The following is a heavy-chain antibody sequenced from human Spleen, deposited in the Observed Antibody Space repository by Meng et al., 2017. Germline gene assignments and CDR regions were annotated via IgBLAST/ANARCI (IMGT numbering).Heavy chain of an antibody. CDR3: LGGSGGSV. Sequence: QVQLQQWGAGLLKPSETLSLTCAVYGASFSDYSWNWVRQPPGKGLEWIGEINHGGSTKYNPSLKSRVTISIDSSKGQFSLKLTSVTAADTAVYHCLGGSGGSVWGQGTLVTVSS. V-gene: IGHV4-34*01. D-gene: IGHD3-10*01. CDR2: INHGGST. CDR1: GASFSDYS. J-gene: IGHJ1*01.